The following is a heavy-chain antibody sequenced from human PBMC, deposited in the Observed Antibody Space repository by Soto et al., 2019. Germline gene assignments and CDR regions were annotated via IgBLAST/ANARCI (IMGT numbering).Heavy chain of an antibody. J-gene: IGHJ2*01. CDR1: GGSISSYY. V-gene: IGHV4-59*01. CDR3: ARGGITGDRSSHWYFDL. D-gene: IGHD7-27*01. Sequence: SETLSLTCTVSGGSISSYYWSWIRQPPGKGLEWIGYIYYSGSTNYNPSLKSRVTISVDTSKNQFSLKLSSVTAADTAVYYCARGGITGDRSSHWYFDLWGRGTLVTVSS. CDR2: IYYSGST.